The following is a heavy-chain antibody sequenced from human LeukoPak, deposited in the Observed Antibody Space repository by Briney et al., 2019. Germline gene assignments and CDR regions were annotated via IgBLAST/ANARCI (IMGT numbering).Heavy chain of an antibody. J-gene: IGHJ4*02. CDR2: ISSIGATI. V-gene: IGHV3-48*01. CDR3: ASWNDGSGSSLFDY. D-gene: IGHD3-10*01. CDR1: GFTFSDYS. Sequence: PGGSLRLSCAASGFTFSDYSMNWVRQATGKGLEWVSYISSIGATIYYADSVKGRFTISRDNSKNTLYLQMNSLRAEDTAVYYCASWNDGSGSSLFDYWGQGTLVTVSS.